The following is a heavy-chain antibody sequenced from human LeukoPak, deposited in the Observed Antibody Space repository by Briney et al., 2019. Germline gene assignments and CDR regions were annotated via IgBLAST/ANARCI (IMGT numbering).Heavy chain of an antibody. D-gene: IGHD6-19*01. V-gene: IGHV4-59*08. Sequence: TSETLSLTCTVSGGSISSYYWSWIRQPPGKGLEWIGYIYYSGSTNYNPSLKSRVTISVDTSKNQFSLKLSSVTAADTAVYYCAGYRSGWFSHYWGQGTLVTVSS. CDR1: GGSISSYY. J-gene: IGHJ4*02. CDR2: IYYSGST. CDR3: AGYRSGWFSHY.